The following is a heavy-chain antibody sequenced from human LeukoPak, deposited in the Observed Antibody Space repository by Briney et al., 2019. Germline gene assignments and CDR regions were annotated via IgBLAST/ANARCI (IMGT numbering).Heavy chain of an antibody. D-gene: IGHD3-10*01. CDR2: ISGSGGST. J-gene: IGHJ1*01. CDR1: GFTFSSYA. V-gene: IGHV3-23*01. CDR3: WITMVRGVKGDSQH. Sequence: PGGSLRLSCAASGFTFSSYAMSWVRQAPGKGLEWVSGISGSGGSTYYADSVKGRFTISRDNSKNTLYLQMNSLRAEDTAVYYCWITMVRGVKGDSQHWGQGTLVTVS.